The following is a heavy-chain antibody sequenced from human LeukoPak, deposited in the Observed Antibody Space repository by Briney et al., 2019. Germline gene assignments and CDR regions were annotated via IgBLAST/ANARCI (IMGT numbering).Heavy chain of an antibody. Sequence: PGRSLTLSCAASGFTFSSYAMHWVPQAPGKGRVWVAVISYDGSKKYYADSVKGRFTISRDNSKNTLYLQMNSLRAEDTAVYYCARQSSGSVSWFDPWGQGTLVTVSS. CDR3: ARQSSGSVSWFDP. CDR2: ISYDGSKK. J-gene: IGHJ5*02. CDR1: GFTFSSYA. V-gene: IGHV3-30*01. D-gene: IGHD3-22*01.